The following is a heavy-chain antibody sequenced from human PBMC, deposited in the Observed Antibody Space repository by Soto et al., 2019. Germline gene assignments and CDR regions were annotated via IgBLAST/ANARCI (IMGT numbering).Heavy chain of an antibody. J-gene: IGHJ3*02. V-gene: IGHV4-59*01. Sequence: QVQLQESGPGLVKPSETLSLTCTVSGGSISGSYWSWIRQPPGKGLEWIGYMYYSGSTNYNPSLKSRVTISVDTSKNQFSLKVSSVTAADAAMYYCARNGYNGVTNAAFDIWGQGTMVTVSS. CDR2: MYYSGST. CDR1: GGSISGSY. CDR3: ARNGYNGVTNAAFDI. D-gene: IGHD5-18*01.